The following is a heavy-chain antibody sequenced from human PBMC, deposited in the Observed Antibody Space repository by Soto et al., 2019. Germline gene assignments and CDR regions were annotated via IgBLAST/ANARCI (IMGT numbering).Heavy chain of an antibody. D-gene: IGHD6-6*01. CDR2: INPSGGST. J-gene: IGHJ4*02. CDR1: GYTFTSYY. V-gene: IGHV1-46*01. CDR3: ARGEYSNSALHLDY. Sequence: QVQLVQSGAEVKKPGASVKVSCKAFGYTFTSYYMHWVRQAPGQGLEWMGIINPSGGSTSYAQKFQGRVTMARDTSTCTVYIELGSLRSEDTDVYYCARGEYSNSALHLDYWGQGTLVSVSS.